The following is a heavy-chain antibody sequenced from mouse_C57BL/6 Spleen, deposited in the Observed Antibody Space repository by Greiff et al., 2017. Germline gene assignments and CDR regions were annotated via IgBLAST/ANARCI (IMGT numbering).Heavy chain of an antibody. CDR3: ARSRSAGCSFDF. CDR1: GYTFTSYW. J-gene: IGHJ2*01. Sequence: VQLQQPGAELVRPGSSVKLSCKASGYTFTSYWMHWVKQRPIQGLEWIGNIDPSDSETHYNQKIKDKATLTVDKSSSTAYMQLSSLTSEDSAVYYSARSRSAGCSFDFWGKGTTLTVSS. V-gene: IGHV1-52*01. CDR2: IDPSDSET. D-gene: IGHD3-2*02.